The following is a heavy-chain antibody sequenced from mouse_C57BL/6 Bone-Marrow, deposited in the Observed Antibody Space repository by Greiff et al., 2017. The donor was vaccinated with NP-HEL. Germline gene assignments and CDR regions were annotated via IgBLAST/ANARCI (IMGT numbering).Heavy chain of an antibody. CDR3: ARGGLITTVVAPFDY. Sequence: VQLQQSGPELVKPGASVKISCKASGYSFTDYNMNWVKQSHGKSLEWIGVINPNYGTTSYNQKFKGKATLTVDQSSSTAYMQLNSLTSEDSAVYFCARGGLITTVVAPFDYWGQGTTLTVSS. D-gene: IGHD1-1*01. J-gene: IGHJ2*01. V-gene: IGHV1-39*01. CDR2: INPNYGTT. CDR1: GYSFTDYN.